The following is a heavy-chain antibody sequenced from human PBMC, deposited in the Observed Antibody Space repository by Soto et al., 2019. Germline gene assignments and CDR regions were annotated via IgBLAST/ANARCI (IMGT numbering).Heavy chain of an antibody. V-gene: IGHV6-1*01. D-gene: IGHD1-1*01. CDR1: GDSVSSNSAA. CDR3: ARDIGTAHPFEI. Sequence: PSQTLSLTCAISGDSVSSNSAAWNWIRQSPSRGLEWLGRTFYRSKWYNDYAASVRGRIIINPDTSQNQFSLLLNSVTPEDTAVYYCARDIGTAHPFEIWGQGSLVTVSS. CDR2: TFYRSKWYN. J-gene: IGHJ4*02.